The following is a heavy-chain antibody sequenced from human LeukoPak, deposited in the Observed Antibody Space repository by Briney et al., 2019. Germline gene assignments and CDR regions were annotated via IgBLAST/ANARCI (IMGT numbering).Heavy chain of an antibody. D-gene: IGHD2-2*01. CDR1: GVSISTYY. Sequence: SETLSLTCTVSGVSISTYYWTWIRQPAGKGLEWIGRIYTSGTTNYNPSLKSRVAMSVDTSKTQFSLKLTSVTAADTAVYYCASASLYCSSTSCSFDNWGQGTLVTVSS. J-gene: IGHJ4*02. CDR2: IYTSGTT. CDR3: ASASLYCSSTSCSFDN. V-gene: IGHV4-4*07.